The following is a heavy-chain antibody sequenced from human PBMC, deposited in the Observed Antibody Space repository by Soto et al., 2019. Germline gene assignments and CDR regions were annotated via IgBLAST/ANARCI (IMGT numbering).Heavy chain of an antibody. CDR2: ISAYNGNT. D-gene: IGHD6-19*01. J-gene: IGHJ6*02. V-gene: IGHV1-18*01. Sequence: QGLEWMGWISAYNGNTNYAQKLQGRVTMTTDTSTSTAYMELRRLRSDDTAVYYCARVGWVAGTLYYYSGMGISGQGTTV. CDR3: ARVGWVAGTLYYYSGMGI.